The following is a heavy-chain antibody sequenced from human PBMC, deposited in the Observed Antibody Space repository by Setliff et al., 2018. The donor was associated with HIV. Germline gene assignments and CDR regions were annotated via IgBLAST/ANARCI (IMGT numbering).Heavy chain of an antibody. CDR1: GFTFSSYC. CDR2: ISYGSTYI. V-gene: IGHV3-21*01. J-gene: IGHJ6*03. CDR3: ARARYMDV. D-gene: IGHD6-6*01. Sequence: WGSLRLSCVASGFTFSSYCMDWFRQAPGKGLEWVSSISYGSTYIYQSDSVRGRFTISRDDAKKTLYLQMNSLRAEDTAVYYCARARYMDVWGKGTTVTVSS.